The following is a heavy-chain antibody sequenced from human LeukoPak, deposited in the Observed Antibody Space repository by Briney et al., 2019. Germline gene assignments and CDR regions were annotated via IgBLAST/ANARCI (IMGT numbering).Heavy chain of an antibody. CDR1: GGSMSGYY. CDR3: ARAPHFFDTSGSRYYFDY. Sequence: SETLSLTCSVSGGSMSGYYWSWVRQPAGRGLEWIGRIYTSGSINHNPSLMSRVTISVDTSKNQFSLNLSSVTAADTAVYFCARAPHFFDTSGSRYYFDYWGQGALVTVSS. D-gene: IGHD3-22*01. V-gene: IGHV4-4*07. CDR2: IYTSGSI. J-gene: IGHJ4*02.